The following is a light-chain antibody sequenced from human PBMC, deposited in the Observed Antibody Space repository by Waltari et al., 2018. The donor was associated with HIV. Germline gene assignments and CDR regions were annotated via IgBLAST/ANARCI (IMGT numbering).Light chain of an antibody. CDR1: RSDVGGYNL. Sequence: QSALTPPASVSGSPGQSITISRTGTRSDVGGYNLVSWYQQHPGKAPKLMIYEVSNRPSGVSNRFSGSKSGNTASLTISGLQAEDEADYYCCAYAGSTTYVIFGGGTKLTVL. J-gene: IGLJ2*01. CDR2: EVS. CDR3: CAYAGSTTYVI. V-gene: IGLV2-23*02.